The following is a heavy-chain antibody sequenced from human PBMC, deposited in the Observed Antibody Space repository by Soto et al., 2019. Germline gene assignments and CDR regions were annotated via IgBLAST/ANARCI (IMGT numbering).Heavy chain of an antibody. CDR2: ISYDGSNK. CDR3: ARDGSRSGDYGGIAY. J-gene: IGHJ4*02. Sequence: QVQLVESGGGVVQPGRSLRLSCAASEFTFSSYAMHWVRQSPGKGLEWVAVISYDGSNKYYADSVKGRFTISRDNSKNTLELQMNSLRAEDTAVYYCARDGSRSGDYGGIAYWGQGTLVTVSS. D-gene: IGHD4-17*01. CDR1: EFTFSSYA. V-gene: IGHV3-30-3*01.